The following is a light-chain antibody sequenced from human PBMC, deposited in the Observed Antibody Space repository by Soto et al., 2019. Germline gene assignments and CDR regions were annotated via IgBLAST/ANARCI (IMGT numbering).Light chain of an antibody. CDR2: KAS. V-gene: IGKV1-5*03. J-gene: IGKJ1*01. CDR1: QSISRW. CDR3: QHYNSYSEA. Sequence: DNQMTQSPSTLSASVGDRVTITCRASQSISRWVAWYQQKPGKAPKLLIYKASTLKSGVPSRFSGSGSGTEFTLTISSLQPDDFATYYCQHYNSYSEAFGQGTKVDIK.